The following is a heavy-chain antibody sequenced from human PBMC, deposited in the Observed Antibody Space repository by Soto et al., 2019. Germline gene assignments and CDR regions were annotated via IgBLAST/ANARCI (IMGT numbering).Heavy chain of an antibody. J-gene: IGHJ6*03. V-gene: IGHV4-59*01. CDR2: IYYSGST. CDR3: ARGEPGDYYDFWSGYNNYYYYYMDV. CDR1: GCPINCYY. D-gene: IGHD3-3*01. Sequence: SENLSLTCTVSGCPINCYYWSWIRQPPGKGMEWNGDIYYSGSTNYTPSLKSRVTISVDTSKNQFSLKLSSVTAADTAVYYCARGEPGDYYDFWSGYNNYYYYYMDVWGKGTTVTVSS.